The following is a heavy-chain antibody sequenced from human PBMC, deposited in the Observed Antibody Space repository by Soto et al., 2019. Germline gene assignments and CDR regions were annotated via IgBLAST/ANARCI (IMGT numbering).Heavy chain of an antibody. CDR1: GGSISSYY. V-gene: IGHV4-59*01. CDR3: ARDSGYDSVSRWNYYYYMDV. J-gene: IGHJ6*03. CDR2: IYYSGST. Sequence: SETLSLTCTVSGGSISSYYWSWIRQPPGKGLEWIGYIYYSGSTNYNPSLKSRVTISVDTSKNQVSLKLSSLTAADTAVYYCARDSGYDSVSRWNYYYYMDVWGKGTTVTVSS. D-gene: IGHD5-12*01.